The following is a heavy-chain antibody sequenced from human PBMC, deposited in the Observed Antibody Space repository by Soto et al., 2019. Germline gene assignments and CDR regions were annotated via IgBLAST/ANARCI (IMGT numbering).Heavy chain of an antibody. D-gene: IGHD1-26*01. CDR1: GYTLTELS. Sequence: ASVKVSCKVSGYTLTELSMHWLRQAPGKGLEWMGGFDPEDGETIYAQKFQGRVTMTEDTSTDTAYMELSSLRSEDTAVYYCATLVGATPYYFDYWGQGTLVTVSS. J-gene: IGHJ4*02. V-gene: IGHV1-24*01. CDR3: ATLVGATPYYFDY. CDR2: FDPEDGET.